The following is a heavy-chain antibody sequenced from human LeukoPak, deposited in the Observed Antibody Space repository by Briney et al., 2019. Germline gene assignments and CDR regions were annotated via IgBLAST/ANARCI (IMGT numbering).Heavy chain of an antibody. Sequence: ASVKVSCKASGYTFTGYYMHWVRQAPGQGLEWMGWINPNSGGTNYAQKFQGRVTMTRDTSISTAYMELSRLRSDDTAVYYCARDNAEQWLLPPPHPYFQHWGQGTLVTVSS. D-gene: IGHD6-19*01. CDR3: ARDNAEQWLLPPPHPYFQH. V-gene: IGHV1-2*02. CDR1: GYTFTGYY. CDR2: INPNSGGT. J-gene: IGHJ1*01.